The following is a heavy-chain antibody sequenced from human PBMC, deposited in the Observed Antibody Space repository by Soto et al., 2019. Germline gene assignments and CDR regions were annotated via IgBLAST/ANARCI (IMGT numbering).Heavy chain of an antibody. D-gene: IGHD6-13*01. J-gene: IGHJ5*02. CDR2: IYYSGST. V-gene: IGHV4-31*03. CDR3: ARVDAGAPYSSHRPWWFDP. CDR1: GGSISSGGYY. Sequence: SETLSLTCTVSGGSISSGGYYWGWIRQHPGKGLEWIGYIYYSGSTYYNPSLKSRVTISVDTSKNQFSLKLSSVTAADTAVYYCARVDAGAPYSSHRPWWFDPWGQGTLVTVS.